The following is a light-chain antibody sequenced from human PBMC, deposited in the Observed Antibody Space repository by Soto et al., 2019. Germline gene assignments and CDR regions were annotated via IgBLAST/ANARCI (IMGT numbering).Light chain of an antibody. CDR2: AAS. CDR1: QNIRNY. J-gene: IGKJ1*01. CDR3: QHSTTWT. Sequence: DIQMTQSPSSLSASVRDSVTITCRASQNIRNYLNGYQQKPGRAPKILIYAASSLQSGVPSRFSGSGSETDFTLTISSLQPEDFATYSCQHSTTWTFGQGTKVDI. V-gene: IGKV1-39*01.